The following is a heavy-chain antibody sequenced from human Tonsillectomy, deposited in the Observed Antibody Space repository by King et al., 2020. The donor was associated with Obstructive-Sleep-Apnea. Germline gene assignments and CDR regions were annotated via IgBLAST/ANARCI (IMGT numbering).Heavy chain of an antibody. CDR1: GGSITSSNYY. CDR2: IYYSGNT. V-gene: IGHV4-39*07. Sequence: QLQESGPGLVKPSETLSLTCTVSGGSITSSNYYWGWIRQPPGKGLEWIGSIYYSGNTYYNPSLNSRVTILVHTSKNQFSLRLSSVTAADTAVYYCAGLGYYDFVRGTYPSWFDPWGQGTLVTVSS. D-gene: IGHD3-16*01. J-gene: IGHJ5*02. CDR3: AGLGYYDFVRGTYPSWFDP.